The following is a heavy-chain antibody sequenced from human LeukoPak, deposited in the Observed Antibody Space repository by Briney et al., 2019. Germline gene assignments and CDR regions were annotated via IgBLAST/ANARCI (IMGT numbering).Heavy chain of an antibody. D-gene: IGHD2-2*01. CDR3: ASLGYCSSTSCPYYFDY. V-gene: IGHV5-51*01. CDR2: IYPADSDT. Sequence: GESLKISCKGSGYSFTNYWIGWVRQMPGKGLEWMGIIYPADSDTRYSPSFQGQVTISADKSISTAYLQWSSLKASDTAMYYCASLGYCSSTSCPYYFDYWGQGTLVTVSS. J-gene: IGHJ4*02. CDR1: GYSFTNYW.